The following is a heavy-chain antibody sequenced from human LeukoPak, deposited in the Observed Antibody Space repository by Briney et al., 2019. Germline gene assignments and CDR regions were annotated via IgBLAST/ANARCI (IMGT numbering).Heavy chain of an antibody. Sequence: GGSLRLSCAASGLTFSAFGMHWVRQAPGKGLEWLSIIYFDGSSKYYADSVKGRFTISRDNSKNTLYLQMNSLRAEDTAVYYCAKGSSGARPYFFDYWGQGTLITVSS. CDR2: IYFDGSSK. J-gene: IGHJ4*02. V-gene: IGHV3-33*06. CDR3: AKGSSGARPYFFDY. CDR1: GLTFSAFG.